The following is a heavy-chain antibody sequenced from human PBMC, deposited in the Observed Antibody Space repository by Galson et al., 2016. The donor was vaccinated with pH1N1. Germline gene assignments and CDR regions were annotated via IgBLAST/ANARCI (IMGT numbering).Heavy chain of an antibody. CDR2: ITTNGAGT. J-gene: IGHJ4*01. Sequence: SLRLSCAASGFSISNYVMQWVRQAPGKGLEYLATITTNGAGTFYTNSVKGRFTISRGNSKNNLYLQMDSLRVEDVGVYYCARTNGGTYWGGLDYWGHGTLVTVSS. V-gene: IGHV3-64*01. CDR3: ARTNGGTYWGGLDY. D-gene: IGHD1-26*01. CDR1: GFSISNYV.